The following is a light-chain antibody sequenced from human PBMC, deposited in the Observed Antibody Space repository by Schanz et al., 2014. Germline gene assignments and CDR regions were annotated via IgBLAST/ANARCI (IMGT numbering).Light chain of an antibody. CDR2: DNH. Sequence: QSVLTQAPSASGTPGQRVTISCSGSSSNIGGYTVNWYQQLPGTAPKLLICDNHKRSSGIPDRFSGSKSGTSATLGITGLQTGDEADYYCGTWDSSLRAVVFGGGTKLTVL. CDR1: SSNIGGYT. J-gene: IGLJ3*02. V-gene: IGLV1-51*01. CDR3: GTWDSSLRAVV.